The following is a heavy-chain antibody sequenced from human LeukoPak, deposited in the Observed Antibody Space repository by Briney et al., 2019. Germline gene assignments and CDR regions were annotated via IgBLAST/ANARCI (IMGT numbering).Heavy chain of an antibody. Sequence: SQTLSLTCTVSGGSISSGGYYWSWIRQSPETGLEWIGHIFHDGVTDYNPSLKSRVTILPDTSKNQFSLRLTSVTAADTAVYYCARFSRWLPFEYWGQGTLVTVSS. J-gene: IGHJ4*02. V-gene: IGHV4-30-2*06. CDR2: IFHDGVT. CDR3: ARFSRWLPFEY. D-gene: IGHD5-12*01. CDR1: GGSISSGGYY.